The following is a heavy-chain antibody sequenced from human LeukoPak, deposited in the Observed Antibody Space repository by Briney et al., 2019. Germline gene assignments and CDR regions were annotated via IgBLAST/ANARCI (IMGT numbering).Heavy chain of an antibody. CDR1: GGSFSGYY. CDR3: ARGQVAAAANWFDP. Sequence: SETLSLTCAVYGGSFSGYYWSWIRQPPGKGLEWNGEINHSGSTNYNPSLKSRVTISVDTSKNQFSLKLSSVTAADTAVYYCARGQVAAAANWFDPWGQGTLVTVSS. CDR2: INHSGST. V-gene: IGHV4-34*01. J-gene: IGHJ5*02. D-gene: IGHD6-13*01.